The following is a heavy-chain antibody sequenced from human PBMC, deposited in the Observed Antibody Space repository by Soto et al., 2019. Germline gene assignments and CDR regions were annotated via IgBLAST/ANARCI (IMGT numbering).Heavy chain of an antibody. Sequence: SVKVSCKASGGTFSSYAISWVRQAPGQGLEWMGGIIPIFGTANYAQKFQGRVTITADESTSTAYMELSSLRSEDTAVYYCARKSAEVDGDYNWFDPWGQGTLVTVSS. D-gene: IGHD2-21*02. J-gene: IGHJ5*02. CDR1: GGTFSSYA. CDR3: ARKSAEVDGDYNWFDP. V-gene: IGHV1-69*13. CDR2: IIPIFGTA.